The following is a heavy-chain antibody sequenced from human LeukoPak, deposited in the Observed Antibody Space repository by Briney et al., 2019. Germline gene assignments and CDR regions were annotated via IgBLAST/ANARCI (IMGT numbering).Heavy chain of an antibody. CDR1: GGSISSYY. Sequence: SGTLSLTCTVSGGSISSYYWSWIRQPPGKGLEWIGYIYYSGSTNYNPSLKSRVTISVDTSKNQFSLKLSSVTAADTAVYYCARRAYSSGYYYFDYWGQETLVTVSS. CDR3: ARRAYSSGYYYFDY. V-gene: IGHV4-59*01. J-gene: IGHJ4*02. CDR2: IYYSGST. D-gene: IGHD6-19*01.